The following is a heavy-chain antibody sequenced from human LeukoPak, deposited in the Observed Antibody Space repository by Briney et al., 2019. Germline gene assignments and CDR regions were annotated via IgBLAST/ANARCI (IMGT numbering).Heavy chain of an antibody. J-gene: IGHJ4*02. Sequence: AGGSLRLSCAAFGFTFSSYAMHWVRQAPGKGLEWVAVISYDGSNKYYADSVKGRFTISRDNSKNTLYLQMNSLRAEDTAVYYCAKDLGVGYFDYWGQGTLVTVSS. CDR1: GFTFSSYA. CDR2: ISYDGSNK. D-gene: IGHD1-26*01. V-gene: IGHV3-30*04. CDR3: AKDLGVGYFDY.